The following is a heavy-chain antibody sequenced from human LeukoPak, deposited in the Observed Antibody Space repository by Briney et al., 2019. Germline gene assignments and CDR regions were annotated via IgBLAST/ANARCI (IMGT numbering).Heavy chain of an antibody. D-gene: IGHD3-3*01. V-gene: IGHV4-34*01. Sequence: GSLRLSCAASGFTFSTYAMSWIRQPPGKGLEWIGEINHSGGTNYNPSLKSRVTISVDTSKNQFSLKLSSVTAADTAVYYCARGPGFWSGYYSYYFDYWGQGTLVTVSS. CDR2: INHSGGT. CDR3: ARGPGFWSGYYSYYFDY. CDR1: GFTFSTYA. J-gene: IGHJ4*02.